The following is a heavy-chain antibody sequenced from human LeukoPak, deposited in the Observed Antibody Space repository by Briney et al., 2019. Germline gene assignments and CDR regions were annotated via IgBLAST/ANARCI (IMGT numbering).Heavy chain of an antibody. CDR1: DDSISSGFY. CDR3: ASRITVAGNYFDY. V-gene: IGHV4-38-2*02. CDR2: IYHSGST. J-gene: IGHJ4*02. D-gene: IGHD6-19*01. Sequence: SETLSLTCTVSDDSISSGFYWGWIRQPPGKGLEWIGSIYHSGSTYYNPSLKSRVTISVDTSKNQFSLRLSSETAADTAVYYCASRITVAGNYFDYWGQGTLVTVSS.